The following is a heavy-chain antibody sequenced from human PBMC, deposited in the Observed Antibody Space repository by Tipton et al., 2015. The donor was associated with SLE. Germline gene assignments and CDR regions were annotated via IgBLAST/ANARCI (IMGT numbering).Heavy chain of an antibody. V-gene: IGHV4-38-2*01. CDR2: IYHSGST. CDR1: GYSISSGYY. J-gene: IGHJ6*02. CDR3: ARYGVGAAYYYYDGMDV. D-gene: IGHD1-26*01. Sequence: TLSLTCAVSGYSISSGYYWGWIRQPQGKGLEWIGSIYHSGSTYYKPSLKSRVTISVDTSKNQFSLKMSSVTAADTAVYYCARYGVGAAYYYYDGMDVWGQGTTVTVSS.